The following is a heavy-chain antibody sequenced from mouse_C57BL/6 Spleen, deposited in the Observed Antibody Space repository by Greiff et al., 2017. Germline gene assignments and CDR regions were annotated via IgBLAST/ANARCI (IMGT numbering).Heavy chain of an antibody. CDR3: ARSDYGSSYEAMDD. CDR2: IYPGSGNT. CDR1: GYTFTDYY. J-gene: IGHJ4*01. D-gene: IGHD1-1*01. V-gene: IGHV1-76*01. Sequence: QVQLQQSGAELVRPGASVKLSCKASGYTFTDYYINWVKQRPGQGLEWIARIYPGSGNTYYNEKFKGKATLTAEKSSSTAYMQLSSLTSEDSAVYFCARSDYGSSYEAMDDWGKGTSVTVSS.